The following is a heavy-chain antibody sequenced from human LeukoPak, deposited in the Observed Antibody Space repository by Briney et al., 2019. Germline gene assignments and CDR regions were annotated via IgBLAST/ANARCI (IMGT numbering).Heavy chain of an antibody. CDR2: VRYDGRDK. Sequence: GGSLRLSCEVSGFTFSAYCIHWVRQSPGKGLEGVAFVRYDGRDKFYADSVKGRFIVSKDNSRTTLQLQMNSLRSEDTAVYFCARGGARDIWYFAYWGQGIRVTVSS. V-gene: IGHV3-30*02. CDR3: ARGGARDIWYFAY. CDR1: GFTFSAYC. D-gene: IGHD2-21*01. J-gene: IGHJ4*02.